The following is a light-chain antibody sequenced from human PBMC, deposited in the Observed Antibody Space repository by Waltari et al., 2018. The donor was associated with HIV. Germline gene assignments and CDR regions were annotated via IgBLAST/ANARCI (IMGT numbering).Light chain of an antibody. Sequence: QSALTQPASASGSPGQSITISCTGTSSNVGSDDLVYWYQQHPGEAPKLIIYAVTKRPSGVSNRFSGSKSGNTASLTISGLQAEDEADYYCCSCPRSGIRYVFGTGTKVTVL. V-gene: IGLV2-23*02. CDR2: AVT. CDR1: SSNVGSDDL. CDR3: CSCPRSGIRYV. J-gene: IGLJ1*01.